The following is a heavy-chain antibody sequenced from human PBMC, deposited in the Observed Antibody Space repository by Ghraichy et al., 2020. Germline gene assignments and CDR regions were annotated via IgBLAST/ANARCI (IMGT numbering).Heavy chain of an antibody. CDR1: GYTFTSYG. CDR2: ISAYNGNT. D-gene: IGHD3-9*01. CDR3: ARDPDLSLRYFDWLLYAPRGGARGVAFDI. V-gene: IGHV1-18*04. J-gene: IGHJ3*02. Sequence: ASVKVSCKASGYTFTSYGISWVRQAPGQGLEWMGWISAYNGNTNYAQKLQGRVTMTTDTSTSTAYMELRSLRSDDTAVYYCARDPDLSLRYFDWLLYAPRGGARGVAFDIWGQGTMVTVSS.